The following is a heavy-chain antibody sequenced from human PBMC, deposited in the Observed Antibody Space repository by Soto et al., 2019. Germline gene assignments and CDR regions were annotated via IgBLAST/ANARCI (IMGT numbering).Heavy chain of an antibody. J-gene: IGHJ4*02. D-gene: IGHD1-1*01. CDR1: GFTVSSYY. Sequence: PGGSLRLSCAASGFTVSSYYMSWVRQAPGKGLEWVSVIYSGGSTYYADSVKGRFTISRHNSKNTLYLQMNSLRAEDTAVYYCARAEPRSRNYFDYWGQGTLVTVSS. CDR3: ARAEPRSRNYFDY. V-gene: IGHV3-53*04. CDR2: IYSGGST.